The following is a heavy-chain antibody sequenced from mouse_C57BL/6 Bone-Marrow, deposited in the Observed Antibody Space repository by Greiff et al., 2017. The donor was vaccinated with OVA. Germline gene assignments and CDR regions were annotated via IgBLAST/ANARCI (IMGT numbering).Heavy chain of an antibody. CDR2: INPNNGGT. D-gene: IGHD3-1*01. V-gene: IGHV1-22*01. CDR3: ARSRRRGGYFDV. Sequence: VQLKQSGPELVKPGASVKMSCKASGYTFTDYNMHWVKQSHGKSLEWIGYINPNNGGTSYNQKFKGKATLTVNKSSSTAYMELRSLTSEDSAVYYCARSRRRGGYFDVWGTGTTVTVSS. J-gene: IGHJ1*03. CDR1: GYTFTDYN.